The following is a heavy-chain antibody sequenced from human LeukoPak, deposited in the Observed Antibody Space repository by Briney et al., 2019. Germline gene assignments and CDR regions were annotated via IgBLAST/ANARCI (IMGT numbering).Heavy chain of an antibody. CDR2: ISSDGSDQ. D-gene: IGHD3-22*01. J-gene: IGHJ4*02. CDR3: ARDGGIYYDSSGYYLDY. CDR1: GFTFSRSG. V-gene: IGHV3-30*03. Sequence: PGGSLRLSCAASGFTFSRSGMHWVRQAPGKGLDWVAGISSDGSDQYYADSVKGRFTISRDNPKNTLYLQMNSLRAEDTAVYYCARDGGIYYDSSGYYLDYWGQGTLVTVSS.